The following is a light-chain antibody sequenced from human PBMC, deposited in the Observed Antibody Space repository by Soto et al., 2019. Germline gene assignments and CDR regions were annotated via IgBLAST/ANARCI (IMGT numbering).Light chain of an antibody. J-gene: IGKJ1*01. Sequence: IVLTQSPGTLSLSPGERTTLSCRASQSISRYLAWYQHRPGQAPRLLIYQTSIRAAGIPARFSASGTGTDFTLTISDVQPEDFAVYYCHQRQSWPRTFGQGTKVDI. CDR3: HQRQSWPRT. V-gene: IGKV3-11*01. CDR1: QSISRY. CDR2: QTS.